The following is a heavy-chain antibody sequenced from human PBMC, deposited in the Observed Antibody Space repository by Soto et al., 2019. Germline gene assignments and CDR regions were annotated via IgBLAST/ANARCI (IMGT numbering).Heavy chain of an antibody. V-gene: IGHV3-48*01. CDR3: ATNRRAGLAALDY. Sequence: HPGGSMRLSCAASGFTFSSCSMNWVRQAPGKGLEWISYISSGGSTIYYADSVKGRFTIPRDNAKNSLYLQMNSLRAEDTAVYYCATNRRAGLAALDYWGQGTLVTVSS. D-gene: IGHD6-19*01. CDR2: ISSGGSTI. J-gene: IGHJ4*02. CDR1: GFTFSSCS.